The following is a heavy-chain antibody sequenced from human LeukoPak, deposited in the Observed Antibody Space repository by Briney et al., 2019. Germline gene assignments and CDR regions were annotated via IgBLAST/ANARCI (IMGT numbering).Heavy chain of an antibody. CDR1: GFTFSDAW. J-gene: IGHJ4*02. D-gene: IGHD1-26*01. CDR2: IKSRNRGETV. Sequence: GGSLRLSCAASGFTFSDAWMNWVRLAPGKGLEWVGRIKSRNRGETVDYAAPVKGRFTISRDDSKTTVYLQVNSLKTEDTAIYYCTTDGSTTLSNTFDYWGQGTLVAVSS. CDR3: TTDGSTTLSNTFDY. V-gene: IGHV3-15*01.